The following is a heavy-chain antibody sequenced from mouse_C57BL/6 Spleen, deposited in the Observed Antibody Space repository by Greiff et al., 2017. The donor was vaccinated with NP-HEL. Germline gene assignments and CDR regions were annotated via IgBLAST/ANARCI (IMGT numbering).Heavy chain of an antibody. CDR2: ISSGSSTI. V-gene: IGHV5-17*01. D-gene: IGHD2-2*01. J-gene: IGHJ4*01. CDR3: ARPYGYANYYAMDY. Sequence: DVMLVESGGGLVKPGGSLKLSCAASGFTFSDYGMHWVRQAPEKGLEWVAYISSGSSTIYYADTVKGRFTISRDNAKNTLFLQMTSLRSEDTAMYYCARPYGYANYYAMDYWGQGTSVTVSS. CDR1: GFTFSDYG.